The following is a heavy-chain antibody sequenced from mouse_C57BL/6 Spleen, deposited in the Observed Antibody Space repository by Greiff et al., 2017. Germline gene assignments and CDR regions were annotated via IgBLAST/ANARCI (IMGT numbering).Heavy chain of an antibody. J-gene: IGHJ3*01. V-gene: IGHV1-81*01. CDR2: IYPRSGNT. CDR3: ARPLIAY. CDR1: GYTFTSYG. Sequence: QVQLKESEAELARPGASVKLSCKASGYTFTSYGISWVKQRTGQGLEWIGEIYPRSGNTYYNEKFKGKATLTADKSSSTAYMELRCLTSEVSSVYFCARPLIAYWGQGTLVTVSA.